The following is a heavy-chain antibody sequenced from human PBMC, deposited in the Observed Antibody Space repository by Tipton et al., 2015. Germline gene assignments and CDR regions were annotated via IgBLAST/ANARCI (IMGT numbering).Heavy chain of an antibody. CDR3: ARDVDDYGGNSGPREYYGKDV. J-gene: IGHJ6*02. CDR1: GGSISSSNYY. V-gene: IGHV4-39*02. Sequence: TLSLTCTVSGGSISSSNYYWGWIRQPPGKGLEWIGSIYYGGSTYYNPSLKSRVTISVDTSKNHFSLKLSSVTAADTAVYYCARDVDDYGGNSGPREYYGKDVWGQGTTVTVSS. CDR2: IYYGGST. D-gene: IGHD4-23*01.